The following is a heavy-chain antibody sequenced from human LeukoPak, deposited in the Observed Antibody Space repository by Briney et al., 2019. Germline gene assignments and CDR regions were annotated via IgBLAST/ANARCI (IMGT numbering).Heavy chain of an antibody. V-gene: IGHV3-21*01. CDR1: GFTFSRYW. CDR2: ISSSSNYI. Sequence: GGSLSLSCEASGFTFSRYWMHWVRQAPGKGLEWVSSISSSSNYILYADSLKGRFTISRDNAKNTLYLQMNSLRAEDTAVYYCARAYYGANDYWGQGTLVTVSS. CDR3: ARAYYGANDY. J-gene: IGHJ4*02. D-gene: IGHD4-17*01.